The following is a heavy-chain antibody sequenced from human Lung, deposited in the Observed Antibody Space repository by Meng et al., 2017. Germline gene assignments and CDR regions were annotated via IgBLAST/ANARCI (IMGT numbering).Heavy chain of an antibody. V-gene: IGHV1-2*06. J-gene: IGHJ4*02. Sequence: QVRLVQSGAAVKKPWASVKVSCKPAGYNIPDDWLHWVRRAPGQGLEWMGRIDPKSGDTHYAQRFQGRVTMTGDTSISTAYMELSGLRSDDTAMYYCARDEDISAAGKLFGDYWGQGTLVTVSS. CDR1: GYNIPDDW. D-gene: IGHD6-13*01. CDR3: ARDEDISAAGKLFGDY. CDR2: IDPKSGDT.